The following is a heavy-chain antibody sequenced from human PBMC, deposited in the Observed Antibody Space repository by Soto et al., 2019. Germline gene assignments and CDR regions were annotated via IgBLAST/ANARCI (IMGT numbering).Heavy chain of an antibody. V-gene: IGHV4-30-4*01. J-gene: IGHJ4*02. D-gene: IGHD3-22*01. Sequence: PSETLSLTCTVSGGSISSGDYYWSWIRQPPGKGLEWIGYIYYSGSTYYNPSLKSRVTISVDTSKNQFSLKLSSVTAADTAVYYCARDSKFYYDSSGHIDYWGQGTLVTVS. CDR1: GGSISSGDYY. CDR2: IYYSGST. CDR3: ARDSKFYYDSSGHIDY.